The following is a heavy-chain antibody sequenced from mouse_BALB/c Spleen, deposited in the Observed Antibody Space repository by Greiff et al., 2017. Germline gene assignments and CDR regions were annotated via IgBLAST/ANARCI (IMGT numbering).Heavy chain of an antibody. D-gene: IGHD2-14*01. Sequence: QVQLQQSGAELVRPGTSVKISCKASGYTFTNYWLGWVKQRPGHGLEWIGDIYPGGGYTNYNEKFKGKATLTADKSSSTAYMQLSSLTSENSAVYFCARGLYYRYDGFAYWGQGTLVTVSA. V-gene: IGHV1-63*01. CDR1: GYTFTNYW. CDR2: IYPGGGYT. J-gene: IGHJ3*01. CDR3: ARGLYYRYDGFAY.